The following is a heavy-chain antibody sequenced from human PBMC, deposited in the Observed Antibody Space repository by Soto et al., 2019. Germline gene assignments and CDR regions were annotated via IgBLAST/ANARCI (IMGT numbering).Heavy chain of an antibody. J-gene: IGHJ6*02. CDR1: GFTLSSYS. CDR3: ARDHANPYDILTGYYTDYYYYGMDV. D-gene: IGHD3-9*01. Sequence: PGGSLRLSCAASGFTLSSYSMNWVRQAPGKGLEWVSSISSSSSYIYYADSVKGRFTISRDNAKNSLYLQMNSLRAEDTAVYYCARDHANPYDILTGYYTDYYYYGMDVWGQGTTVTVSS. V-gene: IGHV3-21*01. CDR2: ISSSSSYI.